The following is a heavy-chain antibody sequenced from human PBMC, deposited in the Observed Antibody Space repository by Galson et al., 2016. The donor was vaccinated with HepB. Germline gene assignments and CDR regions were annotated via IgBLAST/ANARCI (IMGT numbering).Heavy chain of an antibody. V-gene: IGHV1-69*01. J-gene: IGHJ6*02. CDR2: IIPIFNTP. Sequence: QSGAEVKKPGESLKISCKASGGTFSTYAISWVRQAPGQGLEWMGGIIPIFNTPTYAQRFQGRVTITADESTSTTYMELSSLTSEDTALYYCARDGEVIIPHLPYYYGVDVWGQGTTVTVSS. CDR3: ARDGEVIIPHLPYYYGVDV. CDR1: GGTFSTYA. D-gene: IGHD3-3*01.